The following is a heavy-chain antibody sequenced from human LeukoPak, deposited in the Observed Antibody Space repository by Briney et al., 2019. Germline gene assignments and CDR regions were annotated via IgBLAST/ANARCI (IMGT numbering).Heavy chain of an antibody. CDR1: GFTFSSYA. Sequence: PGGSLRLSCAASGFTFSSYAMSGVRQAPGKGLEWVSSISGSGGSTYYADSVKGRFTISRDNSKNTLYLQVNSRRAEDTAVYYCAKSSTYSGSLIDYWGQGTLSPSPQ. CDR3: AKSSTYSGSLIDY. D-gene: IGHD1-26*01. CDR2: ISGSGGST. J-gene: IGHJ4*02. V-gene: IGHV3-23*01.